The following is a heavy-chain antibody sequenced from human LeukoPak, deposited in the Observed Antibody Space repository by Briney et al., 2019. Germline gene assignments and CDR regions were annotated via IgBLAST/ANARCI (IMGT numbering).Heavy chain of an antibody. J-gene: IGHJ4*02. D-gene: IGHD6-13*01. CDR3: AKEGAAPGPDFDY. V-gene: IGHV4-4*07. CDR2: IVPSGST. CDR1: GASIRNYY. Sequence: SETLSLTCTVSGASIRNYYWSWIRQPAGKGLQWIGRIVPSGSTNYNPSLKSRVTMSVDTSKNQFSLKLNSVTAADTAVYYCAKEGAAPGPDFDYWGQGTLVIVSS.